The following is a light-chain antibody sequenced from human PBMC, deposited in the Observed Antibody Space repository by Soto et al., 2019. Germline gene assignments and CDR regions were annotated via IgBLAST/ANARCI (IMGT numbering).Light chain of an antibody. CDR2: ITS. Sequence: DIQMTQSPSSLSASVGDRLTLTCRAGRTISTFLNWYQQKPGKAPKPLINITSNLQTGVPSRFSGSGSGTDFTLTITSLQREDFATYYCQQSYSPPFTFGPGTRVEI. V-gene: IGKV1-39*01. J-gene: IGKJ3*01. CDR3: QQSYSPPFT. CDR1: RTISTF.